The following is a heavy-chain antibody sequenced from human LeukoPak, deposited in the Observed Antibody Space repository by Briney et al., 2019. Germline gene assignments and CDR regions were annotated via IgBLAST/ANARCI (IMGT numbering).Heavy chain of an antibody. V-gene: IGHV1-69*04. J-gene: IGHJ4*02. CDR3: ARSSSGSYTFDY. Sequence: SVTVSCKASGGTFSSYAISWVRQAPGQGLEWMGRIIPILGIANYAQKFQGRVTITADKSTSTAYMELSSLRSEDTAVYYCARSSSGSYTFDYWGQGTLVTVSS. D-gene: IGHD1-26*01. CDR2: IIPILGIA. CDR1: GGTFSSYA.